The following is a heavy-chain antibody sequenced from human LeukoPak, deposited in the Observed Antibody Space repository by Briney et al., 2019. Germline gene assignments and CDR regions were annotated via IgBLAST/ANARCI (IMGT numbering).Heavy chain of an antibody. Sequence: SETLSLTCTVSAGSISSYYWSWIRQPPGKGLEWVGNIYDRGSTTYNPSLKSRVTTSVDTSKNQFSLRLSPVTAADTAVYYCARGRTFDNWGQGTLVTVSS. CDR3: ARGRTFDN. CDR1: AGSISSYY. V-gene: IGHV4-59*01. J-gene: IGHJ4*02. CDR2: IYDRGST.